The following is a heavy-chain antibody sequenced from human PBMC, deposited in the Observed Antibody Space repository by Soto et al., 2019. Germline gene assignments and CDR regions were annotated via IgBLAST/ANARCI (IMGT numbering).Heavy chain of an antibody. CDR2: IYYSGST. V-gene: IGHV4-31*11. Sequence: PSETLSLTCDVSGGSISSGGYYWSWIRQHPGKGLEWIGHIYYSGSTYYNPSLKSRVTISVDTSKNQFSLNLSSLTSADTAVYYCARNIGVVPAAIDYWGQGTLVTVSS. J-gene: IGHJ4*02. D-gene: IGHD2-2*01. CDR1: GGSISSGGYY. CDR3: ARNIGVVPAAIDY.